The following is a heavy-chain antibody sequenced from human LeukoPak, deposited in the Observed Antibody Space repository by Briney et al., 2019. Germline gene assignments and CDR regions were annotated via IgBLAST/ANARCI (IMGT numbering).Heavy chain of an antibody. Sequence: GGSLRLSCAASGFTFSDYYMSWIRQAPGKGLEWVSYISSSGSTIYYADSVKGRFTISRDNAKNSLYLQMNSLRAEDTAVYYCARGRFLEWLSRFDPWGQGTLVTVSS. J-gene: IGHJ5*02. CDR2: ISSSGSTI. D-gene: IGHD3-3*01. CDR3: ARGRFLEWLSRFDP. CDR1: GFTFSDYY. V-gene: IGHV3-11*04.